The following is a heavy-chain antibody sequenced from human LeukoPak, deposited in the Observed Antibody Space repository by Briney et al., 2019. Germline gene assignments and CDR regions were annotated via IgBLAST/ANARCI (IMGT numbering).Heavy chain of an antibody. Sequence: SETLSLTCSVSDDSITMYYWTWIRQPAGKGLEWIGRIHTSGSTNYNPSLKSRVTISVDTSKNQFSLKLSSVTAADTAVYYCARGRSYSSSWYDYWGQGTLVTVSS. V-gene: IGHV4-4*07. CDR2: IHTSGST. J-gene: IGHJ4*02. D-gene: IGHD6-13*01. CDR3: ARGRSYSSSWYDY. CDR1: DDSITMYY.